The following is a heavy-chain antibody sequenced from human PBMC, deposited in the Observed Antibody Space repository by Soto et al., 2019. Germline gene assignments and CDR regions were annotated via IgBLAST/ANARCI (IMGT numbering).Heavy chain of an antibody. Sequence: EVKLLESGGGLVQPGGSLRLSCGVSGFTVTSNGVSWVRQAPGKGLEWVSAISPNGQGIWYADSVKGRFTISRDNAKRSLYLQMDSLTVEDTAVYYCVRVGKDWNQLDYWGQGTLVTVSS. V-gene: IGHV3-23*01. CDR1: GFTVTSNG. CDR3: VRVGKDWNQLDY. CDR2: ISPNGQGI. D-gene: IGHD1-1*01. J-gene: IGHJ4*02.